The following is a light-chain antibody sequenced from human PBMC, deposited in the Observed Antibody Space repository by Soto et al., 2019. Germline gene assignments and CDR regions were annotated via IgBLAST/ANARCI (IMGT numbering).Light chain of an antibody. CDR3: AAWDDSLNGHVV. V-gene: IGLV1-44*01. J-gene: IGLJ2*01. CDR1: RSNIGSNT. CDR2: SNN. Sequence: QSLLTQPPSESGTPGQRVTISCSGSRSNIGSNTVNWYQQLPGTAPKFLIYSNNQRPSGVPKRFSGSKSGTSASLAISGLQSEDEADYYCAAWDDSLNGHVVFGGGTKVTVL.